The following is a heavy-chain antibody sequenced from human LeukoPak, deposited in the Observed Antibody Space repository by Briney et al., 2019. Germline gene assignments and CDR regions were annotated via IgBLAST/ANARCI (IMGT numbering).Heavy chain of an antibody. CDR1: GGSFSGYY. Sequence: PSETLSLTCAVYGGSFSGYYWSWIRQPPGKGLEWIGEINHSGSTYYNPSLKSRVTISVDTSKNQFSLKLNSVTAADTAVYYCARGDLYSSSWYNWGQGTLVTVSS. CDR2: INHSGST. CDR3: ARGDLYSSSWYN. D-gene: IGHD6-13*01. V-gene: IGHV4-34*01. J-gene: IGHJ4*02.